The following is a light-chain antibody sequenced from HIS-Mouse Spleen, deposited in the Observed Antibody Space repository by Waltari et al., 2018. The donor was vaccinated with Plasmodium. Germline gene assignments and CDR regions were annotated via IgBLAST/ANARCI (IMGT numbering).Light chain of an antibody. Sequence: EIVMTQSPATLSVSPGERATLSCRANQSVSSNLAWYQQKPGPAPRLLIYGASTRATGIPARFSGSGSGTEFTLTISSLQSEDFAVYYCQQYNNWSFTFGPGTKVDIK. J-gene: IGKJ3*01. CDR1: QSVSSN. V-gene: IGKV3-15*01. CDR3: QQYNNWSFT. CDR2: GAS.